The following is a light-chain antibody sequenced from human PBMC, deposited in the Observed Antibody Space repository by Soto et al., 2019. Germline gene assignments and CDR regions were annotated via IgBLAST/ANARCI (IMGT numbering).Light chain of an antibody. Sequence: QSALTRPASVSGSAGQSISISCAGTTSDVAYYDLVSWYQQHPGRAPMLLISEVDKRPSGISGRFSGSKSGATASLTISGLLPEDEAVYFCCTYAGHVPKFGGGTK. CDR3: CTYAGHVPK. V-gene: IGLV2-23*02. CDR2: EVD. J-gene: IGLJ2*01. CDR1: TSDVAYYDL.